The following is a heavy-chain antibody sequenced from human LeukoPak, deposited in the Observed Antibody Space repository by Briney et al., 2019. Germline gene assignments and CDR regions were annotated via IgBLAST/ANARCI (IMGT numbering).Heavy chain of an antibody. CDR3: ARDVPRYSGSYYYYYGMDV. J-gene: IGHJ6*02. V-gene: IGHV1-69*13. Sequence: GASVQVSCKASGGTFSSYAISWVRQAPGQGLEWMGGIIPIFGTAKYTQKSQGRVTITADESTSTAYMELSSLRSEDTAVYYCARDVPRYSGSYYYYYGMDVWGQGTTVTVSS. CDR1: GGTFSSYA. D-gene: IGHD1-26*01. CDR2: IIPIFGTA.